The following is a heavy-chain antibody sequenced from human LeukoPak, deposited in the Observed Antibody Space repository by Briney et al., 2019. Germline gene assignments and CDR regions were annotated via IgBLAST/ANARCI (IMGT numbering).Heavy chain of an antibody. CDR3: ARAALQYSSGWLGY. CDR2: ISYDGSNK. D-gene: IGHD6-19*01. Sequence: GRSLRLSCAASGFTFSSYAMHWVRQAPGKGLEWVAVISYDGSNKYYADSVKGRFTISRGNSKNTLYLQMNSLRAEDTAVYYCARAALQYSSGWLGYWGQGTPVTVSS. J-gene: IGHJ4*02. CDR1: GFTFSSYA. V-gene: IGHV3-30-3*01.